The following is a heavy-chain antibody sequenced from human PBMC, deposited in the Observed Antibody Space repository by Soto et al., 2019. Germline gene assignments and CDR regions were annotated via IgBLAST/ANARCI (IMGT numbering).Heavy chain of an antibody. Sequence: HPGGSLRLSCAASGFTFSSYWMSWVRQAPGKGLEWVANIKQDGSEKYYVDSVKGRFTIPRDNAKNSLYLQMNSLRAEDTAVYYCARAKSGVVINYFDYWGQGTLVTVSS. CDR3: ARAKSGVVINYFDY. J-gene: IGHJ4*02. CDR2: IKQDGSEK. CDR1: GFTFSSYW. D-gene: IGHD3-3*01. V-gene: IGHV3-7*01.